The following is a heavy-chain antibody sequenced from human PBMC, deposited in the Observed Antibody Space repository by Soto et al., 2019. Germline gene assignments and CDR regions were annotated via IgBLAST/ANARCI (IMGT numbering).Heavy chain of an antibody. Sequence: QLPLQESGPGLVRPSETLSLTCTVSGGSVSTSSHYWGWIRQPPGKGLEWIGSIYYSGNTYYNPSPKSRGTMSVDSSKNQFSLKLSSVTAADTGVYFCASGSVLVVEDAIRGDYYGMDVWGQGTTVTTSS. V-gene: IGHV4-39*01. CDR1: GGSVSTSSHY. CDR3: ASGSVLVVEDAIRGDYYGMDV. D-gene: IGHD2-2*01. J-gene: IGHJ6*02. CDR2: IYYSGNT.